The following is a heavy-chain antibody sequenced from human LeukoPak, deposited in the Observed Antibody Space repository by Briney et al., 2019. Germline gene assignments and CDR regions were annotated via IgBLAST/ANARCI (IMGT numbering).Heavy chain of an antibody. V-gene: IGHV3-7*03. CDR3: ASLLVAGAASVDY. J-gene: IGHJ4*02. CDR1: GFTFSSYW. Sequence: GGSLRLSCAASGFTFSSYWMTWVRQAPGKGLEWVANIKRDGSEKHYVDSVKGRFTISRDNAKNSMFLRMNSLRAEDTAVYYCASLLVAGAASVDYWGQGTLVTVSS. CDR2: IKRDGSEK. D-gene: IGHD6-19*01.